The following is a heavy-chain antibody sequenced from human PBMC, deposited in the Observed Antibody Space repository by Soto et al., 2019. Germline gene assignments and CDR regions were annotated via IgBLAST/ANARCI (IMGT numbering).Heavy chain of an antibody. CDR3: ARAAYSYGYLSYTDY. Sequence: GESLKISCKGSGYNCPNHWIGWVRQMPGKGLEWMAIIYPGDSETRYSPSFQGQVTISVDTSISTAYLQWRSLRASDSAMYYCARAAYSYGYLSYTDYWGLGTLVTVSS. CDR1: GYNCPNHW. CDR2: IYPGDSET. J-gene: IGHJ4*02. D-gene: IGHD5-18*01. V-gene: IGHV5-51*01.